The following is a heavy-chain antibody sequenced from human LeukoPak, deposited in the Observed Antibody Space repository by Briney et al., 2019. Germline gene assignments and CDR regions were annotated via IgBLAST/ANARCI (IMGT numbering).Heavy chain of an antibody. CDR1: GFTFSDYW. CDR3: ATSLDTAGGPY. Sequence: GGSLRLSCGTSGFTFSDYWMTWVRQAPGKGLEWVANIKQDGSLKFYVGSVKGRFTISRDNARNSLYLQMDSLRAEDTAVYYCATSLDTAGGPYWGQGTPVMVSS. V-gene: IGHV3-7*01. J-gene: IGHJ4*02. D-gene: IGHD5-18*01. CDR2: IKQDGSLK.